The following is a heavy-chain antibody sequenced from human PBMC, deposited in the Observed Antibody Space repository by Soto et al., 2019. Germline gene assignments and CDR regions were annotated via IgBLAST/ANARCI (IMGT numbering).Heavy chain of an antibody. CDR1: GGTFSSYA. J-gene: IGHJ4*02. V-gene: IGHV1-69*06. CDR3: ARDVGSDYYGSGGTFDY. CDR2: IIPIFGTA. D-gene: IGHD3-10*01. Sequence: ASVKVSCKASGGTFSSYAISWVRQAPGQGLEWMGGIIPIFGTANYAQKFQGRVTITADKSTSTAYMELSSLRSEDTAVYYCARDVGSDYYGSGGTFDYWGQGTLVTVSS.